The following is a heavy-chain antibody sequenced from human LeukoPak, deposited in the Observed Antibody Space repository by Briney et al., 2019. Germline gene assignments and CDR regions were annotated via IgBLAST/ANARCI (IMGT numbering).Heavy chain of an antibody. D-gene: IGHD6-13*01. Sequence: ASVKVSCKDSGYTFTSYDINWVRQATRQGLEWMGWMNPNSGNTGYAQKFQGRVTMTRNTSISTAYMELSSLRSEDTAVYYCARASRVAAASRWFDPWGQGTLVTVSS. CDR3: ARASRVAAASRWFDP. CDR2: MNPNSGNT. CDR1: GYTFTSYD. V-gene: IGHV1-8*01. J-gene: IGHJ5*02.